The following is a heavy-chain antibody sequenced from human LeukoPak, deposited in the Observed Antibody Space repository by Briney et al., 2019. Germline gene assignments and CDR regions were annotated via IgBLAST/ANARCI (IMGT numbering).Heavy chain of an antibody. CDR3: ARIREMWELLDAFDI. J-gene: IGHJ3*02. V-gene: IGHV3-21*01. CDR1: GFTFSSYS. Sequence: PGGSLRLSCAASGFTFSSYSMNWVRQAPGKGLEWVSSISSSSSYIYYADSVKGRFTISRDNAKNSLYLQMNSLRAEDTAVYYCARIREMWELLDAFDIWGQGTMVTVSS. CDR2: ISSSSSYI. D-gene: IGHD1-26*01.